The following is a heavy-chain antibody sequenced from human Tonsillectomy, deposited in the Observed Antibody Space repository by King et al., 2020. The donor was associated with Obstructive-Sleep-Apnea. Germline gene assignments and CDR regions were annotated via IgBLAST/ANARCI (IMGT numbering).Heavy chain of an antibody. Sequence: VQLVESGGGVVQPGRSLRLSCAASGFTFNSYGMHWVRQAPGKGLEWVAIISYDGSNNYYADSVKGRFTISRDNSKNTLYLQMNSLRAEDTAVYYCAKDASAFKVGATGYFDYWGQGTLVTVSS. D-gene: IGHD1-26*01. J-gene: IGHJ4*02. V-gene: IGHV3-30*18. CDR2: ISYDGSNN. CDR3: AKDASAFKVGATGYFDY. CDR1: GFTFNSYG.